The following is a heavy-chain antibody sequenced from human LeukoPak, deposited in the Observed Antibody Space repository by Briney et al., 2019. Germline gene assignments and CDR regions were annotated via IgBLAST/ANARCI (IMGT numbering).Heavy chain of an antibody. J-gene: IGHJ4*02. V-gene: IGHV4-34*01. Sequence: PSETLSLTCAVYGGSFSGYYWSWIRQPPGKGLEWIGEINHSGSTNYNPSLKSRVTISVYTSKNKFSLKLSSVTAADTAVYYCARGDFWSGRDYWGQGTLVTVSS. CDR3: ARGDFWSGRDY. D-gene: IGHD3-3*01. CDR2: INHSGST. CDR1: GGSFSGYY.